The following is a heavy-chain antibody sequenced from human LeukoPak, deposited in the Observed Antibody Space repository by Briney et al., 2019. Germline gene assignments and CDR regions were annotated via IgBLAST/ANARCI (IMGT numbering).Heavy chain of an antibody. CDR1: GFTFSGSD. CDR2: IDAGGGST. J-gene: IGHJ4*02. D-gene: IGHD1-26*01. Sequence: PGGSLRLSCAASGFTFSGSDMSWVRQAPGKGLEWVSAIDAGGGSTYYAEPVKGRFTISRDNSRNTLYLQMDSLKTEDTAVYYCAKGELHFNTCSFDYWGQGTLVTVSS. CDR3: AKGELHFNTCSFDY. V-gene: IGHV3-23*01.